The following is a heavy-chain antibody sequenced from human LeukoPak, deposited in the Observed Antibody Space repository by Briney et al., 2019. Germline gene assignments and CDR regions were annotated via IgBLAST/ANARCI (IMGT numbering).Heavy chain of an antibody. CDR2: IQYDESSK. V-gene: IGHV3-30*02. CDR1: GLRFSRGG. J-gene: IGHJ4*02. Sequence: GGSLRLSCKASGLRFSRGGMHWIRQAPGKGLEWLAFIQYDESSKYYADSVKGRFTISRDNAKNSLYLQMNSLTAEDTAVYYCARGCNGSSYDYWGQGTLVTVSS. D-gene: IGHD1-26*01. CDR3: ARGCNGSSYDY.